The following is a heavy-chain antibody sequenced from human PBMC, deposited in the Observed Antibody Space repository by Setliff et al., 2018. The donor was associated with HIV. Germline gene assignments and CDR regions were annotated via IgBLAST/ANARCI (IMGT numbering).Heavy chain of an antibody. CDR2: IRYDASNK. V-gene: IGHV3-30*02. D-gene: IGHD2-2*01. J-gene: IGHJ6*03. CDR3: AKSCDVPSKPGPYYYSMDV. Sequence: GSLRLSCAPSGFTFSDYGIHWVRQAPGKGLEWLTYIRYDASNKFYADSVKGRFTISRDNSKKTLFLQLNSLRVDDTAVYYCAKSCDVPSKPGPYYYSMDVWGKGTTVTVSS. CDR1: GFTFSDYG.